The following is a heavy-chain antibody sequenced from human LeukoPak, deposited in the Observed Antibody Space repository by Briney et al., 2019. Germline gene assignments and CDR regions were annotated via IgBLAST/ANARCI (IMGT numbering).Heavy chain of an antibody. CDR2: IKQDGSEK. CDR3: ARLAGGYGLYY. Sequence: GGSLRLSCAASGLTFSSYWMSWVRQAPGKGLEWVANIKQDGSEKYYVDSVKGRFTISRDNAKNSLYLQMNSLRAEDTAVYYCARLAGGYGLYYWGQGTLVTVSS. CDR1: GLTFSSYW. V-gene: IGHV3-7*01. D-gene: IGHD5-12*01. J-gene: IGHJ4*02.